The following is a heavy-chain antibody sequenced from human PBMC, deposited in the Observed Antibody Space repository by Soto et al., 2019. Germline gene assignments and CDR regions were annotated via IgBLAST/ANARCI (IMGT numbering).Heavy chain of an antibody. V-gene: IGHV3-23*01. J-gene: IGHJ5*02. CDR3: AKAHDFWSGPNWFDP. CDR1: GFTFSSYA. Sequence: GGSLRLSCAASGFTFSSYAMSWVRQAPGKGLEWVSAISGSGGSTYYADSVKGRFTISRDNSKNTLYLQMNSLRAEDTAVYYCAKAHDFWSGPNWFDPWGQGTLVTVSS. D-gene: IGHD3-3*01. CDR2: ISGSGGST.